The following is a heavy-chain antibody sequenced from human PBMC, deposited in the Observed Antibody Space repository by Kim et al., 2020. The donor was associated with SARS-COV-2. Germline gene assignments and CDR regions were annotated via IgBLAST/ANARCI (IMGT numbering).Heavy chain of an antibody. Sequence: GGSLRLSCAASGFTFSSYGMHWVRQAPGKGLEWVAVIWYDGSNKYYEDSVKGRFTISRDNSKNTLYLQMNSLRAEDTAVYYCARSEGPLNYYDSSGYSAFDIRGQGTMVTVSS. J-gene: IGHJ3*02. V-gene: IGHV3-33*01. CDR2: IWYDGSNK. D-gene: IGHD3-22*01. CDR3: ARSEGPLNYYDSSGYSAFDI. CDR1: GFTFSSYG.